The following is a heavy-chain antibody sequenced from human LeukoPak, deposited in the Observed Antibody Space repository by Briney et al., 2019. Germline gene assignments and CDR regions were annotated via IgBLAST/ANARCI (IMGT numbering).Heavy chain of an antibody. CDR1: GYTFTIYG. CDR2: ISAYNGNT. Sequence: ASVKVSCKDSGYTFTIYGISWVRQAPGQGLEWMGWISAYNGNTNYAQKLQGRVTMTTDTSTSTAYMELRSLRSDDTAVYYCARAGDSSSWYYYYYGMDVWGQGTTVTVSS. CDR3: ARAGDSSSWYYYYYGMDV. D-gene: IGHD6-13*01. J-gene: IGHJ6*02. V-gene: IGHV1-18*01.